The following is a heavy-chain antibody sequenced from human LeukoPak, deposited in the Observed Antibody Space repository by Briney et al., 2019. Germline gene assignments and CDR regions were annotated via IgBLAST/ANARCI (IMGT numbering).Heavy chain of an antibody. CDR3: AKGAVVLNYYYYYMDV. Sequence: GGSLRLSCAASGFTFSSYAMSWVRQAPGKGPEWVSAISGSGGSTYYADSVKGRFTISRDNSKNTLYLQMNSLRAEDTAVYYCAKGAVVLNYYYYYMDVWGKGTTVTVSS. D-gene: IGHD2-15*01. V-gene: IGHV3-23*01. CDR2: ISGSGGST. J-gene: IGHJ6*03. CDR1: GFTFSSYA.